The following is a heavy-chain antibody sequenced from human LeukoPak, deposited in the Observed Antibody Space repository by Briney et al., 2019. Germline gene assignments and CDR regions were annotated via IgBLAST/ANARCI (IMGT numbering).Heavy chain of an antibody. J-gene: IGHJ4*02. D-gene: IGHD6-13*01. CDR1: GFTFGDYA. CDR3: TRGANSIAATGRAEDY. Sequence: GGSLRLSCIASGFTFGDYAMSWVRQTPGKGLEWVGFIRSKTFGGSAEYVASVTGRFTISRDDSKSIAYLQMNSLTTEDTAVYYCTRGANSIAATGRAEDYWGQGTRVTVSS. V-gene: IGHV3-49*04. CDR2: IRSKTFGGSA.